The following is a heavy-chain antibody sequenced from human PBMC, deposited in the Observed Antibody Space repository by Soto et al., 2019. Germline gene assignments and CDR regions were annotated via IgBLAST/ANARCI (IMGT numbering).Heavy chain of an antibody. CDR3: VRSRQMESGNDYGLDV. D-gene: IGHD1-1*01. CDR1: GVSLNTADTW. J-gene: IGHJ6*02. CDR2: YHSGGST. Sequence: QVQLQESGSGLVKPSQSLSLTCTVSGVSLNTADTWWSWIRQSPGKGMEFIGYYHSGGSTYYDASVRRRVIISADTSNSQFSLKLSSVTVADKAVYFCVRSRQMESGNDYGLDVWGQGTTVTVSS. V-gene: IGHV4-30-4*01.